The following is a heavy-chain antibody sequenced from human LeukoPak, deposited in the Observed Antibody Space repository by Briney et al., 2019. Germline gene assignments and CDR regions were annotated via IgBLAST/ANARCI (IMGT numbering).Heavy chain of an antibody. CDR2: ISAYNGNT. CDR1: GYTFTSYG. Sequence: ASVKVSCKASGYTFTSYGISWVRQAPGQGLEWMGWISAYNGNTSYAQKLQGRVTMTTDTSTSTAYMELRSLRSDDTAVYYCARGKDSSSWYELNYWGQGTLVTVSS. V-gene: IGHV1-18*04. D-gene: IGHD6-13*01. CDR3: ARGKDSSSWYELNY. J-gene: IGHJ4*02.